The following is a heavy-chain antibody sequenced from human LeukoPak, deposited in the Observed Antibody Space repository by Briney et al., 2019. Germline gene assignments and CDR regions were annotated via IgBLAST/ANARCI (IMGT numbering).Heavy chain of an antibody. V-gene: IGHV1-69*08. CDR2: IIPIFGTA. Sequence: SVKVSCKASGGTFSSYTISWVRQAPGQGLEWMGRIIPIFGTANYAQKFQGRVTITRNTSISTAYMELSSLRSEDTAVYYCARAFVVVPAAMVYFDYWGQGTLVTVSS. CDR1: GGTFSSYT. D-gene: IGHD2-2*01. J-gene: IGHJ4*02. CDR3: ARAFVVVPAAMVYFDY.